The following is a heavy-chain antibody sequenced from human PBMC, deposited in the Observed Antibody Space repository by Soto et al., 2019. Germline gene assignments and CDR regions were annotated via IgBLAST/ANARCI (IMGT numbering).Heavy chain of an antibody. CDR1: GGSVSSRNYY. CDR2: LFYSGST. CDR3: XRGVFIAARYYYYGMDV. Sequence: SETLSLTCTVSGGSVSSRNYYWGWIRQPPGKGLEWIGSLFYSGSTYYNPSLKSRVTISVDTSKNQFSLKLSSVTAADTAVYYCXRGVFIAARYYYYGMDVWGQGTTVTVSS. D-gene: IGHD6-6*01. V-gene: IGHV4-39*07. J-gene: IGHJ6*02.